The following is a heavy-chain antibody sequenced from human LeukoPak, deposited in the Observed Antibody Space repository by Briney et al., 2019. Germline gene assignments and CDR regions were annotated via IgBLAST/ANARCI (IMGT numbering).Heavy chain of an antibody. Sequence: PGGSLRLSCAASGFTFRSYWMSWVRQAPGKGLEWVANINQDGSEKYYVDSVKGRFTISRDNAKNTLYLQMNSLRAEDTAVYYCARGSSSGWPDYLDYWGQGTMVTVSS. J-gene: IGHJ4*02. D-gene: IGHD6-19*01. CDR2: INQDGSEK. CDR3: ARGSSSGWPDYLDY. V-gene: IGHV3-7*01. CDR1: GFTFRSYW.